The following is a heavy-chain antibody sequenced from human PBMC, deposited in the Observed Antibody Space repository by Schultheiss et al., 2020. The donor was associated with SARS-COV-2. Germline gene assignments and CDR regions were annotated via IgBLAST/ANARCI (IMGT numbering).Heavy chain of an antibody. J-gene: IGHJ4*02. D-gene: IGHD3-16*02. Sequence: SETLSLTCTVSGYSISSGYYWGWIRKPPGKGLEWIGSIYHSGSTYYNPSLKSRVTISVDTSKNQFSLKLSSVTAADTAVYYCASRRLRLGELSLYGNDYWGQGTLVTVSS. CDR2: IYHSGST. V-gene: IGHV4-38-2*02. CDR3: ASRRLRLGELSLYGNDY. CDR1: GYSISSGYY.